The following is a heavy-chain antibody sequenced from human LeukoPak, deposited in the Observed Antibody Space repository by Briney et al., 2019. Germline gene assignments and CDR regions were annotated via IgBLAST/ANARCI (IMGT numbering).Heavy chain of an antibody. J-gene: IGHJ4*02. CDR1: GFTFSSYA. V-gene: IGHV3-23*01. CDR2: ISGSGGRI. CDR3: ARAGLYNWNYGGTAYFDY. D-gene: IGHD1-7*01. Sequence: GSLRLPCAASGFTFSSYAMSWVRQAPGKGLEWVSAISGSGGRIYYGASVKGRFTISRDNSKNTLNLQMNSLRAEDTALYYCARAGLYNWNYGGTAYFDYWGQGTLVTVSS.